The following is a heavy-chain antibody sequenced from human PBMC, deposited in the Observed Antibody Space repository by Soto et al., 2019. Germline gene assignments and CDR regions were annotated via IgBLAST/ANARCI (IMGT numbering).Heavy chain of an antibody. J-gene: IGHJ5*02. CDR3: AREYSSSIGWFDP. V-gene: IGHV3-33*01. Sequence: LRLSCAASGFTFSSYGMHWVRQAPGKGLEWVAVIWYDGSNKYYTDSVKGRFTISRDNSKNTLYLQMNSLRAEDTAVYYCAREYSSSIGWFDPWGQGTLVTVSS. CDR1: GFTFSSYG. D-gene: IGHD6-6*01. CDR2: IWYDGSNK.